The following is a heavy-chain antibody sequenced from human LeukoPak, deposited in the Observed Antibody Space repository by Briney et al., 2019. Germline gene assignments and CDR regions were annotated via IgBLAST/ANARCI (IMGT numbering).Heavy chain of an antibody. V-gene: IGHV4-34*01. CDR3: ARGPMEREPSGSGSYYNY. D-gene: IGHD3-10*01. J-gene: IGHJ4*02. CDR1: GGSFSGYY. CDR2: INHSGST. Sequence: SETLSLTCAVCGGSFSGYYWSWIRQPPGKGLEWIGEINHSGSTNYNPSLKSRVTISVDTSKNQFSLKLSSVTAADTAVHYCARGPMEREPSGSGSYYNYWGQGTLVTVSS.